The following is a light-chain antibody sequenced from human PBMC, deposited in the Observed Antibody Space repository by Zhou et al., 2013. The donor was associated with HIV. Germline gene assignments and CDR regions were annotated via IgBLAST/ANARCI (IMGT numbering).Light chain of an antibody. CDR1: QGIGNS. J-gene: IGKJ1*01. CDR3: QQSYSTSRGTWT. V-gene: IGKV1-NL1*01. Sequence: DIQMTQSPSSLSASIGDRVTITCRASQGIGNSLAWYQQIPGKAPKLLLYAASRLENGVPSRFSGSGSGTDFTLTISSLQPEDFATYYCQQSYSTSRGTWTFGQGTKVEIK. CDR2: AAS.